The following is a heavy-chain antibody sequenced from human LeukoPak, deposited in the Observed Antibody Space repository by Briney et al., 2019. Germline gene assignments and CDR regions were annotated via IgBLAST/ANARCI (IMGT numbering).Heavy chain of an antibody. V-gene: IGHV4-4*02. D-gene: IGHD3-22*01. J-gene: IGHJ5*02. Sequence: SGTLSLTCAVSGGSISTNNWWSWVRQPPGKGLEWIGEIYHSGSTNYNPSLKSRVTISLDWSKNQFSLKLSAVTAADTAVYYCVKGYYDSRHSSNPFDPWGQGTLVTVSS. CDR1: GGSISTNNW. CDR2: IYHSGST. CDR3: VKGYYDSRHSSNPFDP.